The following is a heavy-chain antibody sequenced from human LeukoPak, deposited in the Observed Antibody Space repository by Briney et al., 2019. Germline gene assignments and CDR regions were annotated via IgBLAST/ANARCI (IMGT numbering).Heavy chain of an antibody. V-gene: IGHV1-46*01. CDR2: INPSGGST. D-gene: IGHD6-13*01. J-gene: IGHJ5*02. CDR3: ARDGGIAAAPNWFDP. Sequence: ASVKVSCKASGYTFTSYYMHWVRRAPGQGLEWMGIINPSGGSTSYAQKFQGRVTMTRDTSTSTVYMELSSLRSEDTAVYYCARDGGIAAAPNWFDPWGQGTLVTVSS. CDR1: GYTFTSYY.